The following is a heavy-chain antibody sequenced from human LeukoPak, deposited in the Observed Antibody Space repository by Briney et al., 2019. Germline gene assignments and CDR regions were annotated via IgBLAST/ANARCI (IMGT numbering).Heavy chain of an antibody. V-gene: IGHV1-24*01. Sequence: ASVKVSCKVSGYTLTELSMHWVRQAPGKGLEWMGGFDPEDGETIYAQKFQGRVTMTEDTSTDTAYMELSSLRSEDTAVYYCATDISSKNYYGSGSYYFWGQGTLVTVSS. CDR3: ATDISSKNYYGSGSYYF. CDR1: GYTLTELS. J-gene: IGHJ4*02. CDR2: FDPEDGET. D-gene: IGHD3-10*01.